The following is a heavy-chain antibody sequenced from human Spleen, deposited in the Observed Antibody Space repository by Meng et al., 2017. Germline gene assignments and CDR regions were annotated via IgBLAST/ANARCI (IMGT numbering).Heavy chain of an antibody. CDR1: GYTFPDYW. D-gene: IGHD6-13*01. J-gene: IGHJ4*02. Sequence: ASVKVSCKASGYTFPDYWLHWVRRAPGQGLEWMGRINPKSGDTHYAQRFQGRVTITADTSISTAYMELSGLRSDDTAMYYCARDEDISAAGKLFGYYWGTETLVTVSS. CDR2: INPKSGDT. V-gene: IGHV1-2*06. CDR3: ARDEDISAAGKLFGYY.